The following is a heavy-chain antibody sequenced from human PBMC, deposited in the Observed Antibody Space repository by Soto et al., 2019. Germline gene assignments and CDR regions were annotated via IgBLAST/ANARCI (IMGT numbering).Heavy chain of an antibody. D-gene: IGHD3-10*01. CDR3: ARDRAASQALDV. Sequence: GGSLRLSCAAVGFTVSSNYMNWVRQAPGKGLEWVSVIYSRGDTYYAESMKGRFTISRDTSKNTVYLQIDNIRREDTALYYCARDRAASQALDVWGQGTIVTVSS. CDR2: IYSRGDT. V-gene: IGHV3-53*01. J-gene: IGHJ3*01. CDR1: GFTVSSNY.